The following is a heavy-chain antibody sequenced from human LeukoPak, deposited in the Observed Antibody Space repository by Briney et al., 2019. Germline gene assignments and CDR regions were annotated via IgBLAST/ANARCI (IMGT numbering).Heavy chain of an antibody. Sequence: ETLSLTCTVSGGSISSYYWSWIRQPPGKGLEWIGYIYYSGSTNYNPSLKSRVTISVDTSKNQFSLKLSSVTAADTAVYYCARAGYDFWDNWFDPWGQGTLVTVSS. V-gene: IGHV4-59*01. CDR3: ARAGYDFWDNWFDP. CDR1: GGSISSYY. J-gene: IGHJ5*02. CDR2: IYYSGST. D-gene: IGHD3-3*01.